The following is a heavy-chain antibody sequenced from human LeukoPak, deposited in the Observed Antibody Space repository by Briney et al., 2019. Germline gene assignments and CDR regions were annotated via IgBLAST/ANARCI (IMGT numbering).Heavy chain of an antibody. Sequence: HTGGSLRLSCAASGFTFSSYWMHWVRQAPGKGLVWVSRINSDGSSTSYADSVKGRFTISRDNATNTLYLQMNSLRAEDTAVYYCARVNYYGSGSYIDYWGQGTLVTVSS. CDR2: INSDGSST. J-gene: IGHJ4*02. CDR3: ARVNYYGSGSYIDY. D-gene: IGHD3-10*01. CDR1: GFTFSSYW. V-gene: IGHV3-74*01.